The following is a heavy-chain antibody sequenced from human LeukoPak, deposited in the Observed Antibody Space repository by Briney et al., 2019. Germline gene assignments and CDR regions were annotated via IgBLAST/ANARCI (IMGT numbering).Heavy chain of an antibody. CDR3: ARDSLYYDISDYAFDI. CDR1: GFTFSSYW. J-gene: IGHJ3*02. Sequence: GGSLRLSCAASGFTFSSYWMSWVRQAPGKGLEWVANIKQDGSEKYYVDSVKGRFTISRDNAKNSLYLQMNSLRAEDTAVYYCARDSLYYDISDYAFDIWGQGTIVTVSS. CDR2: IKQDGSEK. D-gene: IGHD3-9*01. V-gene: IGHV3-7*01.